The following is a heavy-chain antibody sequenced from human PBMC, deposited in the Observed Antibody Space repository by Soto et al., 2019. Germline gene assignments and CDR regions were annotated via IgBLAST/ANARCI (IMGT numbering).Heavy chain of an antibody. CDR1: GYTFTSYG. CDR3: ARDGAVVGATGRSDFNYYYYGMDV. D-gene: IGHD1-26*01. V-gene: IGHV1-18*01. Sequence: ASVKVSCKASGYTFTSYGISWVRQAPGQGLEWMGWISAYNGNTNYAQKLQGRVTMTTDTSTSTAYMELRSLRSDDTAVYYCARDGAVVGATGRSDFNYYYYGMDVWGQGTTVTVSS. CDR2: ISAYNGNT. J-gene: IGHJ6*02.